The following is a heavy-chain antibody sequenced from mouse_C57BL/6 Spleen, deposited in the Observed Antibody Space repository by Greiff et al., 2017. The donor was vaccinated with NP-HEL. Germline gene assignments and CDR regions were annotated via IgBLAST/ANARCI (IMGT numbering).Heavy chain of an antibody. CDR1: GYTFTDYN. Sequence: VVEPGASVKIPCKASGYTFTDYNMDWVKQSHGKSLEWTGDINPNNGGTIYNQKFKGKATLTVDKSSSTAYMELRSLTSEDTAVYYCARRDYGSSWYFDVWGTGTTVTVSS. J-gene: IGHJ1*03. V-gene: IGHV1-18*01. CDR3: ARRDYGSSWYFDV. CDR2: INPNNGGT. D-gene: IGHD1-1*01.